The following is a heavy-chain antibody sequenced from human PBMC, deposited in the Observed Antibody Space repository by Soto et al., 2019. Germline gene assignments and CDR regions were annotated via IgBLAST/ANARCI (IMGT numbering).Heavy chain of an antibody. Sequence: SETLSLTCTVSGGSISSSSYYWGWIRQPPGKGLEWIGSIYYSGSTYYNPSLKSRVTISVDTSKNQFSLKLSSVTAADTAVYYCARHLSGDTAMGKNYYYYGMDVWGQGTTVT. CDR3: ARHLSGDTAMGKNYYYYGMDV. CDR2: IYYSGST. D-gene: IGHD5-18*01. J-gene: IGHJ6*02. V-gene: IGHV4-39*01. CDR1: GGSISSSSYY.